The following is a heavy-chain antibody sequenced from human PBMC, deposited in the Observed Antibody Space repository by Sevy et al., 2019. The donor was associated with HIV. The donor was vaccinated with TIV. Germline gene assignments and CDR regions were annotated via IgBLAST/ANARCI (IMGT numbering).Heavy chain of an antibody. J-gene: IGHJ6*02. CDR1: GFTFSSYA. Sequence: GGSLRLSCAASGFTFSSYAMSWVRQAPGKGLEWVSAISGSGGSTYYADSVKGRFTISRDNSKNTLYLQMNSLRAEDTAVYYWAKEGAKVNCGGDCYSRPPKPYYYYYGMDVWGQGTTVTVSS. V-gene: IGHV3-23*01. CDR3: AKEGAKVNCGGDCYSRPPKPYYYYYGMDV. CDR2: ISGSGGST. D-gene: IGHD2-21*02.